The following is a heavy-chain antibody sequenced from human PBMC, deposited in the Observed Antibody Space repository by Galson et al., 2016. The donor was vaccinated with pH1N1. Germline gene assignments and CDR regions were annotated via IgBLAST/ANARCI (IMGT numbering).Heavy chain of an antibody. CDR3: ARESLEWLIISGQRVELNWFDS. J-gene: IGHJ5*01. Sequence: TLSLTCTVSGGSISSDSDYWTWIRQPAGKGLEWIGRVSGTGTTNYNPSLQSRVTISIDTSKNQFSLKMASVTAADTAVYFCARESLEWLIISGQRVELNWFDSWGQGTLVTVSS. V-gene: IGHV4-61*02. CDR1: GGSISSDSDY. CDR2: VSGTGTT. D-gene: IGHD3-3*01.